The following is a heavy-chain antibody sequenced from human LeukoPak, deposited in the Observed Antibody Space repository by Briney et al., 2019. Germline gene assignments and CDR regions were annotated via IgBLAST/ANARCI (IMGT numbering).Heavy chain of an antibody. CDR1: GFTFSSYA. CDR3: AKYPHVVPAGQQHAFDI. J-gene: IGHJ3*02. Sequence: PGGSLRLSCAASGFTFSSYAMSWVRQAPGKWLEWVSAISGSGGSTYYADSVKGRFTISRDNSKNTLYLQTNSLRAEDTAVYYCAKYPHVVPAGQQHAFDILGQGTMVTVSS. D-gene: IGHD2-2*01. CDR2: ISGSGGST. V-gene: IGHV3-23*01.